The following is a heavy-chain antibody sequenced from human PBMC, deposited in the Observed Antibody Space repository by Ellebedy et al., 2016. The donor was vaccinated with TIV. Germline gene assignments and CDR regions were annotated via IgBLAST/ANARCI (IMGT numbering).Heavy chain of an antibody. Sequence: GESLKISXAASGFTFSNAWMSWVRQAPGKGLEWVGRIKSKTDGGTTDYAAPVKGRFTISRDDSKNTLYLQMNSLKTEDTAVYYCTTENVGAMLFDYWGQGTLVTVSS. D-gene: IGHD1-26*01. CDR3: TTENVGAMLFDY. CDR2: IKSKTDGGTT. J-gene: IGHJ4*02. V-gene: IGHV3-15*01. CDR1: GFTFSNAW.